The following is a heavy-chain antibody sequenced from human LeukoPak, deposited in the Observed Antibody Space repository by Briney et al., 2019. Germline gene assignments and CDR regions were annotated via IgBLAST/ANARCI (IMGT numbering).Heavy chain of an antibody. V-gene: IGHV1-69*13. CDR2: IIPIFGTA. CDR1: GGTFSSYA. CDR3: ASHLGYSSGWYDY. J-gene: IGHJ4*02. D-gene: IGHD6-19*01. Sequence: ASVKVSRKASGGTFSSYAISWVRQAPGQGLEWMGGIIPIFGTANYAQKFQGRVTITADESTSTAYMELSSLRSEDTAVYYCASHLGYSSGWYDYWGQGTLVTVSS.